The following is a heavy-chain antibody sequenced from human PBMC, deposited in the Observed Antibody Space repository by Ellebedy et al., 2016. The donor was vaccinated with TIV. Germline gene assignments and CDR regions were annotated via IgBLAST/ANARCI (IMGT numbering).Heavy chain of an antibody. CDR2: VYYSGST. V-gene: IGHV4-59*01. Sequence: SETLSLTCTVSGGSINNYYWSWMWQPPGKGLEWIGYVYYSGSTNYNPSLKSRVSISVDTSKNQFSLKLSSVTAADTAVYYCARKRGYGSGSYKFFDYWGQGTLVTVSS. J-gene: IGHJ4*02. CDR3: ARKRGYGSGSYKFFDY. D-gene: IGHD3-10*01. CDR1: GGSINNYY.